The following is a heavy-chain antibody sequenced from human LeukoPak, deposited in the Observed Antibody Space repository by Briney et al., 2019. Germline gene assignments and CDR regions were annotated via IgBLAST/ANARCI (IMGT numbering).Heavy chain of an antibody. CDR3: AKDESRYSSGWFYELFDY. V-gene: IGHV3-23*01. D-gene: IGHD6-19*01. CDR2: ISGSGGST. J-gene: IGHJ4*02. CDR1: GFTFSSYA. Sequence: GGSLRLSCAASGFTFSSYAMSWVRQAPGKGLEWVSAISGSGGSTYYADSVKGRFTISRDNSKNTLYLQMNSLRAEDTAVYYCAKDESRYSSGWFYELFDYWGQGTLVTVSS.